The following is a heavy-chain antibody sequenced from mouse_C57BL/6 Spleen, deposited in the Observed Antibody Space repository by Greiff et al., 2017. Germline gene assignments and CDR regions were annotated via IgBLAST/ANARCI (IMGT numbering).Heavy chain of an antibody. Sequence: EVKVVESGGGLVQPGGSLSLSCAASGFTFTDYYMSWVRQPPGKALEWLGFIRNKANGYTTEYSASVKGRFTISRDNSQSILYLQMNALRAEDSATYYCARSLSYTYAMDYWGQGTSVTVSS. D-gene: IGHD2-10*01. J-gene: IGHJ4*01. CDR2: IRNKANGYTT. CDR3: ARSLSYTYAMDY. CDR1: GFTFTDYY. V-gene: IGHV7-3*01.